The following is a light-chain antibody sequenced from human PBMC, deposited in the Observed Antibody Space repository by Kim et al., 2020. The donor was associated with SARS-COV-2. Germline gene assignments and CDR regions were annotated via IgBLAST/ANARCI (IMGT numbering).Light chain of an antibody. CDR2: SNI. J-gene: IGLJ3*02. V-gene: IGLV3-21*04. Sequence: PGKTARVTCGGDNIGSIPVHWYQQKPGQAPMLVTYSNIDRPSGIRVRFSGSNSGNTATLTISRVDAGDEADYYCQVWDSDSDHRVFGGGTQLTVL. CDR1: NIGSIP. CDR3: QVWDSDSDHRV.